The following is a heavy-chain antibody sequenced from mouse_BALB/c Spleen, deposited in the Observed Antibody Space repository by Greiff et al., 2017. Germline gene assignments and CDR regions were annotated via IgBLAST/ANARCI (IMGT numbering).Heavy chain of an antibody. V-gene: IGHV7-3*02. CDR1: GFTFTDYY. J-gene: IGHJ4*01. CDR3: AKGGLLRLSYAMDY. CDR2: IRNKANGYTT. D-gene: IGHD1-2*01. Sequence: EVHLVESGGGLVQPGGSLRLSCATSGFTFTDYYMSWVRQPPGKALEWLGFIRNKANGYTTEYSASVKGRFTISRDNSQSILYLQMNTLRAEDSATYYCAKGGLLRLSYAMDYWGQGTSGTVSS.